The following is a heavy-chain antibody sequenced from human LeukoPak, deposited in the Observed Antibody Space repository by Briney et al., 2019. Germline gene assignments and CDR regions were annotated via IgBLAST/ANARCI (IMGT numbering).Heavy chain of an antibody. CDR3: ARVASTTRRHDVFDI. V-gene: IGHV1-2*02. Sequence: GASVKVSCKASGYTFTGYYMHWVRQAPGQGLEWMGWINPNSGGTYYAQKFQGRVTMTSDTSISTAYMELSRLRSDNTAVYYCARVASTTRRHDVFDIWGQGTMVIVSS. CDR2: INPNSGGT. CDR1: GYTFTGYY. D-gene: IGHD1-1*01. J-gene: IGHJ3*02.